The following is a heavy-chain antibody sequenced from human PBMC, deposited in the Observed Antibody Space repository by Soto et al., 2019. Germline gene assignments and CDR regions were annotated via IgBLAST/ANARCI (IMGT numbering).Heavy chain of an antibody. Sequence: QVQLVQSGAEVNKPGASVKVSCKASGYTFNSYYIHWVRQAPGQGLEWMGWINPNSDVTGYPQSYQSRVTITRDISIATIFMELTRLRSDERPVNDCVRVGFNSKYDFFYWGHGTLIAVSS. J-gene: IGHJ1*01. D-gene: IGHD4-4*01. CDR3: VRVGFNSKYDFFY. CDR2: INPNSDVT. CDR1: GYTFNSYY. V-gene: IGHV1-2*02.